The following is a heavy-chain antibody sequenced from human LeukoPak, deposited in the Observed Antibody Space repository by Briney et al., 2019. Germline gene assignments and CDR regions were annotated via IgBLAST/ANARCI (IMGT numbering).Heavy chain of an antibody. D-gene: IGHD2-8*01. CDR1: GFTVSSNY. V-gene: IGHV3-66*01. J-gene: IGHJ4*02. CDR3: AKVSPSLSYYPYDY. CDR2: IYSGGST. Sequence: PGGSLRLSCAASGFTVSSNYMSWVRQAPGKGLEWVSVIYSGGSTYYADSVKGRFTISRDNSKNTLYLQMNSLRAEDTAVYYCAKVSPSLSYYPYDYWGQGTLVTVSS.